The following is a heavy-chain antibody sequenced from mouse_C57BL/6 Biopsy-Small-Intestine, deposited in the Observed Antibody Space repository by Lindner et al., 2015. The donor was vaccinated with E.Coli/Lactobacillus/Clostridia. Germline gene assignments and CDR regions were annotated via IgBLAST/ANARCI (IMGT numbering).Heavy chain of an antibody. Sequence: VQLQESGAELVKPGASVKISCKASGYAFSSYWMNWVKQRPGKGLEWIGQIYPGDGDTNYNGKFKGKATLTADKSSSTAYMQLSSPTSEDSAVYFCARSSAYFGAMDYWGQGTSVTVSS. CDR2: IYPGDGDT. J-gene: IGHJ4*01. CDR3: ARSSAYFGAMDY. V-gene: IGHV1-80*01. CDR1: GYAFSSYW. D-gene: IGHD2-10*01.